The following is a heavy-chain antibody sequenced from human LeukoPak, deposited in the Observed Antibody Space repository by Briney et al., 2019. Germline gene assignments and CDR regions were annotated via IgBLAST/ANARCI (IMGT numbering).Heavy chain of an antibody. V-gene: IGHV4-59*01. J-gene: IGHJ4*02. CDR3: AREGGSGWSEYYFDY. CDR1: GGSISSYY. D-gene: IGHD6-19*01. Sequence: SETLSLTCTVSGGSISSYYWSWIRQPPGKGLEWIGYIYYSGSTNYNPSLKSRVTISVDTSKNQFSLKLSSVNAADTAVYYCAREGGSGWSEYYFDYWGQGTLVTVSS. CDR2: IYYSGST.